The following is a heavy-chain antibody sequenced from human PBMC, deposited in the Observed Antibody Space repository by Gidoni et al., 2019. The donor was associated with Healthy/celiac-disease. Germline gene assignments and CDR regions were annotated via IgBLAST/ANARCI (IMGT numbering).Heavy chain of an antibody. D-gene: IGHD6-19*01. V-gene: IGHV3-15*01. CDR3: TTDVPLSGSDY. CDR2: IKRKTDGGTT. Sequence: EVQLVESGGGLVKPGGSLRLSCAASGFPFSNAWMSWVRQAPGKGLEWVGRIKRKTDGGTTDDAAPVKGRFTISRDDSKNTLYLQMNSLKTEDTAVYYCTTDVPLSGSDYWGQGTLVTVSS. CDR1: GFPFSNAW. J-gene: IGHJ4*02.